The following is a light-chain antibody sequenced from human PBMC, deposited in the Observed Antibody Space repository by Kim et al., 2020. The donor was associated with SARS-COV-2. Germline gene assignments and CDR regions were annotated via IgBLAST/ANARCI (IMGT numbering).Light chain of an antibody. Sequence: QKVTISCSGSNSNIGNNYVSWSQQLPGAAPKLLIFDNNERPSGIPDRFSGSKSGTSATLGITGLQTGDEADYYCGTWDSSLSAAVFGGGTQLTVL. J-gene: IGLJ7*01. V-gene: IGLV1-51*01. CDR2: DNN. CDR1: NSNIGNNY. CDR3: GTWDSSLSAAV.